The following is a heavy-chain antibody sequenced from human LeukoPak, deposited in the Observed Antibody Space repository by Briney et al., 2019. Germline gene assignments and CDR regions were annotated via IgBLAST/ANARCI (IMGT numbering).Heavy chain of an antibody. V-gene: IGHV3-20*04. Sequence: GGSLRLSCAASGFTFDDYGMSWVRQAPGTGLEWVSGINWNGGSTGYADSVKGRFTISRDNAKNSLYLQMNSLRAEDTAVYYCAKGESHPKYYFDYWGQGTLVTVSS. J-gene: IGHJ4*02. CDR3: AKGESHPKYYFDY. CDR2: INWNGGST. CDR1: GFTFDDYG. D-gene: IGHD3-10*01.